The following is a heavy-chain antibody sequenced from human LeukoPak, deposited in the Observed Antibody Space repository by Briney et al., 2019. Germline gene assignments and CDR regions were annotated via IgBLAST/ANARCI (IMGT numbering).Heavy chain of an antibody. V-gene: IGHV1-2*02. CDR2: INPNSGGT. Sequence: GASVKVSCKASGYTFTGYYMHWVRQAPGQGLEWMGWINPNSGGTNYAQKFQGRVTMTRDTSISTAYMELSRLRSDGTAVYYCARLSRGIMITFGGSFFDYWGQGTLVTVSS. CDR3: ARLSRGIMITFGGSFFDY. D-gene: IGHD3-16*01. CDR1: GYTFTGYY. J-gene: IGHJ4*02.